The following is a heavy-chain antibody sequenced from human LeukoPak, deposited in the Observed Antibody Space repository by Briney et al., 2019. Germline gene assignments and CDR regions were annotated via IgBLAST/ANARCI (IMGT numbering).Heavy chain of an antibody. CDR1: GFTFSSYE. Sequence: GGSLRLSCAASGFTFSSYEMNWVRQAPGKGLEWVGFIRSKAYGGTTEYAASVKGRFTISRDDSKSIAYLQMNSLKTEDTAVYYCTRDQTPYNWGQGTLVTVSS. CDR2: IRSKAYGGTT. D-gene: IGHD2-15*01. CDR3: TRDQTPYN. V-gene: IGHV3-49*04. J-gene: IGHJ4*02.